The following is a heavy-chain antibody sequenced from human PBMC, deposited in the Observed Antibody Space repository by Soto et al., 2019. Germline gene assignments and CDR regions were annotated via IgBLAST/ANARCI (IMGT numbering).Heavy chain of an antibody. CDR1: GGSVSSGSYY. D-gene: IGHD2-2*01. J-gene: IGHJ4*02. CDR2: IYYSGST. Sequence: QVQVQESGPGLVKPSETLSLTCTVSGGSVSSGSYYWSWIRQPPGKGLEWIGYIYYSGSTNYNPLLNSRVTISVDTSKNHFSLRLSSVTAADTAVYYCARARAGGYCSSNSCYAFDYWGQGTLVTVSS. CDR3: ARARAGGYCSSNSCYAFDY. V-gene: IGHV4-61*03.